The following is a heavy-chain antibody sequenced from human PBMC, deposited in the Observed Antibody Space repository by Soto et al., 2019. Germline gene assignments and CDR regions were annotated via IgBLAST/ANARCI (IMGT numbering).Heavy chain of an antibody. D-gene: IGHD7-27*01. CDR2: IKSKGDGGTT. Sequence: EVQLVESGGGLVKPGGSLRLSCAASGFTFTNAWMNWVRQTPGKGLEWVGRIKSKGDGGTTDYAAPVTGRFTISRDDSKNTLYLQMNSLKTEDTAVYYCTADLPGVTSNWGFDYWGQGSLVIVSS. CDR3: TADLPGVTSNWGFDY. V-gene: IGHV3-15*07. CDR1: GFTFTNAW. J-gene: IGHJ4*02.